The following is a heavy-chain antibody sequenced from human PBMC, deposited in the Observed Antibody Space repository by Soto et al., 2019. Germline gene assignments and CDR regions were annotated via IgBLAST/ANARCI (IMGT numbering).Heavy chain of an antibody. D-gene: IGHD2-2*01. CDR2: INHSGST. CDR3: ARTPYCSSTSCSAGTKDYYYYMDV. Sequence: SETLSLTCAVYGGSFSGYYWSWIRQPPGKGLEWIGEINHSGSTNYNPSLKSRVTISVDTSKNQFSLKLSSVTAADTAVYYCARTPYCSSTSCSAGTKDYYYYMDVWGKGTTVTVSS. J-gene: IGHJ6*03. V-gene: IGHV4-34*01. CDR1: GGSFSGYY.